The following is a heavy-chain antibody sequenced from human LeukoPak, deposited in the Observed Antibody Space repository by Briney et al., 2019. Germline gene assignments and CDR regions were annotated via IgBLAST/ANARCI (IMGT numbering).Heavy chain of an antibody. CDR3: ARVHTVVTPFDS. Sequence: QTGGSLRLSCAASGFTFSSYAMHWVRQAPGKGLEWVAVISYDGSNKYYADSVKGRFTISRDNAKNSLYLQMNSLRAEDTAVYYCARVHTVVTPFDSWGQGTLVTVSS. D-gene: IGHD4-23*01. V-gene: IGHV3-30*04. CDR1: GFTFSSYA. CDR2: ISYDGSNK. J-gene: IGHJ4*02.